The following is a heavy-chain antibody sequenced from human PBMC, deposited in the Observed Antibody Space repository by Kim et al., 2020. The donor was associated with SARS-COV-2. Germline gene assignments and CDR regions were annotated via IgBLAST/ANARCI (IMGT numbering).Heavy chain of an antibody. CDR1: GFTFSSYA. J-gene: IGHJ4*02. V-gene: IGHV3-23*01. CDR3: AKVGADTAMGYYFDY. CDR2: ISGSGGST. D-gene: IGHD5-18*01. Sequence: LSLTCAASGFTFSSYAMSWVRQAPGKGLEWVSAISGSGGSTYYADSVKGRFTISRDNSKNTLYLQMNSLRAEDTAVYYCAKVGADTAMGYYFDYWGQGTLVTVSS.